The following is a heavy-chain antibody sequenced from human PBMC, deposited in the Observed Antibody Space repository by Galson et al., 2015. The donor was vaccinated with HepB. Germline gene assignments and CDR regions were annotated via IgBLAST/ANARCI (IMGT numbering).Heavy chain of an antibody. CDR3: ARETPPTLDYKVPLQRDYYYYVMDV. CDR1: GFTFSSYS. V-gene: IGHV3-21*01. D-gene: IGHD4-11*01. CDR2: ISSSSSYI. J-gene: IGHJ6*02. Sequence: SLRLSCAASGFTFSSYSMNWVRQAPGKGLEWVSSISSSSSYIYYADSVKGRFTISRDNAKNSLYLQMNSLRAEDTAVYYCARETPPTLDYKVPLQRDYYYYVMDVWGQGTTVTVSS.